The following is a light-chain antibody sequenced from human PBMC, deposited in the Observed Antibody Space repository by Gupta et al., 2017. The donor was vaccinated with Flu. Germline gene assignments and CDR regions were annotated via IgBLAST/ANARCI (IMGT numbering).Light chain of an antibody. CDR3: QQDDNLGYT. CDR2: DAS. J-gene: IGKJ2*01. Sequence: DIQMTQYPSSLSASVGDRVTITCQASQDISNYLNWYQLKPGQAPKLLIYDASKLETGVPSRSRESSSSTDFTFAISSLQPEDFATYYCQQDDNLGYTLGQGTKLEIK. V-gene: IGKV1-33*01. CDR1: QDISNY.